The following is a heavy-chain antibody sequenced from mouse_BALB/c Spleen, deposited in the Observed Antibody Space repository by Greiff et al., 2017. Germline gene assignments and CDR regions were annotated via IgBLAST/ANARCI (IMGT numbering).Heavy chain of an antibody. CDR2: IYPGSGST. V-gene: IGHV1-55*01. Sequence: QVQLQQPGAELVKPGTSVKLSCKASGYNFTSYWINWVKLRPGQGLEWIGDIYPGSGSTNYNEKFKSKATLTVDTSSSTAYMQLSSLASEDSALYYCARVNWAFDYWGQGTTLTVSS. CDR3: ARVNWAFDY. J-gene: IGHJ2*01. CDR1: GYNFTSYW. D-gene: IGHD4-1*01.